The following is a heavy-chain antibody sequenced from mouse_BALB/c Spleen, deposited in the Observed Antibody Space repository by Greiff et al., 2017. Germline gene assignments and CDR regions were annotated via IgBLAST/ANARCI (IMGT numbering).Heavy chain of an antibody. J-gene: IGHJ3*01. CDR3: AEGTWFAY. CDR2: ISSGSSTI. V-gene: IGHV5-17*02. Sequence: EVQVVESGGGLVQPGGSRKLSCAASGFTFSSFGMHWVRQAPEKGLEWVAYISSGSSTIYYADTVKGRFTISRDNPKNTLCLQMTSLRSEDTAMYYCAEGTWFAYWGQGTLVTVSA. CDR1: GFTFSSFG.